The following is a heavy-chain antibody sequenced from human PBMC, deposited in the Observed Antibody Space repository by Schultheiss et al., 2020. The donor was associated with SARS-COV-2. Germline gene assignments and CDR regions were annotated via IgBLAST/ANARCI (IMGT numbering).Heavy chain of an antibody. CDR2: IKQDGSEK. J-gene: IGHJ5*02. CDR3: AKAPQLYDYVWGSYRPGWFDP. CDR1: GFTFSSYE. Sequence: GGSLRLSCAASGFTFSSYEMNWVRQAPGKGLEWVANIKQDGSEKYYVDSVKGRFTISRDNAKNSLYLQMNSLRAEDTAVYYCAKAPQLYDYVWGSYRPGWFDPWGQGTLVTVSS. D-gene: IGHD3-16*02. V-gene: IGHV3-7*03.